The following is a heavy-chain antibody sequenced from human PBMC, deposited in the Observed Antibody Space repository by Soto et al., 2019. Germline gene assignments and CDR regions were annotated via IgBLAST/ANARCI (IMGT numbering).Heavy chain of an antibody. V-gene: IGHV3-48*02. CDR3: ARGSSTWAYYFDF. D-gene: IGHD6-13*01. CDR1: GFTFSSYS. J-gene: IGHJ4*02. CDR2: ITSSGTTV. Sequence: EVHLVESGGGLVQPGGSLRLSCAASGFTFSSYSLNWVRQAPGKGLEWVSYITSSGTTVYYADSVRGRFTISRDNAKNSLYLHMNSLIDDATAVYYCARGSSTWAYYFDFWGQGALVTVSS.